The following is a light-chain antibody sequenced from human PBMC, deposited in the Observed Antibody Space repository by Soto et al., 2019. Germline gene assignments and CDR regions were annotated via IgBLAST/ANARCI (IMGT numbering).Light chain of an antibody. Sequence: QSALTQPASVSGSPGQSITISCPGTTMDVGGYNYVSWYQQHPGKAPKLMIYEVSNRPSGVSNRFSGSKSGNTASLTISGLQAEDEADYYCSSYTSSSTLVFGTGTQLTVL. CDR1: TMDVGGYNY. J-gene: IGLJ7*01. V-gene: IGLV2-14*01. CDR2: EVS. CDR3: SSYTSSSTLV.